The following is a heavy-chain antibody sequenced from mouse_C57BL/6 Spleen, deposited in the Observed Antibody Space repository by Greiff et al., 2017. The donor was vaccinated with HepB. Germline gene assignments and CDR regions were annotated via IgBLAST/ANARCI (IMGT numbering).Heavy chain of an antibody. Sequence: QVQLQQPGAELVKPGASVKMSCKASGYTFTSYWITWVKQRPGQGLEWIGDIYPGSGSTNYNEKFKSKATLTVDTSSSTAYMQLSSLTSEDSAVFYCARRGLRYWAMDDWCGGTSVTVAS. CDR3: ARRGLRYWAMDD. CDR2: IYPGSGST. D-gene: IGHD1-1*01. V-gene: IGHV1-55*01. CDR1: GYTFTSYW. J-gene: IGHJ4*01.